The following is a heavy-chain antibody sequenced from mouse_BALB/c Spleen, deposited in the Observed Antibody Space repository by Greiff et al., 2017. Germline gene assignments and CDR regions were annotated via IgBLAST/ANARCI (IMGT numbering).Heavy chain of an antibody. J-gene: IGHJ4*01. CDR2: ISSGGSYT. CDR3: ARQYYGNPCYAMDY. D-gene: IGHD2-1*01. CDR1: GFTFSSYG. Sequence: EVQLVESGGDLVKPGGSLKLSCAASGFTFSSYGMSWVRQTPDKRLEWVATISSGGSYTYYPDSVKGRFTISRDNAKNTLYLQMSSLKSEDTAMYYCARQYYGNPCYAMDYWGQGTSVTVSS. V-gene: IGHV5-6*01.